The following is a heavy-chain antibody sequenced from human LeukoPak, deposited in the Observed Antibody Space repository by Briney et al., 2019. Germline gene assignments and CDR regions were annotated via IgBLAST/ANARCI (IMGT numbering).Heavy chain of an antibody. D-gene: IGHD2-15*01. J-gene: IGHJ6*03. CDR2: IYHSGST. V-gene: IGHV4-39*07. CDR3: ARVPSRFWYLSYMDV. CDR1: GGSISSGSYY. Sequence: PSETLSLTCTVSGGSISSGSYYWGWIRQPPGKGLEWIGSIYHSGSTYYNPSLKSRVTISVDTSKNQFSLKLSSVTAADTAVYYCARVPSRFWYLSYMDVWGKGTTVTVSS.